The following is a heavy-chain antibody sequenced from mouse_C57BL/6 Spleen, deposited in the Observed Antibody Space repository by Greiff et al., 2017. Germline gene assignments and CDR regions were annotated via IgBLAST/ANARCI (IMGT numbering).Heavy chain of an antibody. CDR1: GYTFTSYW. CDR3: ARSGGYDYDGYFDV. J-gene: IGHJ1*03. Sequence: QVQLQQPGAELVMPGASVKLSCKASGYTFTSYWMHWVKQRPGQGLEWIGEIDPSDSYTNYNQKFKGKSTLTVDKSSSTAYMQLGSLTSEDSAVYYCARSGGYDYDGYFDVWGTGTTVTVSS. CDR2: IDPSDSYT. V-gene: IGHV1-69*01. D-gene: IGHD2-4*01.